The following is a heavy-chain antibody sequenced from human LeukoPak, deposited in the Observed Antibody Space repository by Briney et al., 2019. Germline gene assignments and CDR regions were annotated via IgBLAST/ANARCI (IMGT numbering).Heavy chain of an antibody. V-gene: IGHV4-59*08. J-gene: IGHJ4*02. CDR2: IHYSGAT. CDR1: GGSISYDY. D-gene: IGHD2-21*02. Sequence: SETLSLTCTVSGGSISYDYWSWIRQSPGKRLEWIGYIHYSGATNYSPSLKSRVTISVDTSKNQFSLKLSSVTAADTALYYCATLRGASTAVFNSWGQGALVTVSS. CDR3: ATLRGASTAVFNS.